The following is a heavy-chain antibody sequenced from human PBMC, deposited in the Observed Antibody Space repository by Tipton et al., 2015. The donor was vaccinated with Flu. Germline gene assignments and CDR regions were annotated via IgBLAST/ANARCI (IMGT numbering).Heavy chain of an antibody. CDR3: ARAWAAAGSA. CDR2: IKQDGSEK. J-gene: IGHJ5*02. CDR1: GFTLSSYW. Sequence: GSLRLSCVASGFTLSSYWMSWVRQAPGKGLEWVANIKQDGSEKYYVDSVKGRFIISRDNAKNSLYLQMNSLRGEDTAVYYCARAWAAAGSAWGQGTLVTVSS. D-gene: IGHD6-13*01. V-gene: IGHV3-7*01.